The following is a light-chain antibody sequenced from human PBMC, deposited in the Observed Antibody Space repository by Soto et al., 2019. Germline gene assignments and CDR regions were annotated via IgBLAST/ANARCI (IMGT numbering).Light chain of an antibody. Sequence: DFQMTQSPSSLSASVGDRVTITCRASQDISAHLAWYQHKPGKVPELLIYGASTLQSGVPSRFSGGGSGTDFTLTISSLQPEDVATYYCQKYDRTPRTFGQGTKVELK. CDR1: QDISAH. V-gene: IGKV1-27*01. CDR2: GAS. J-gene: IGKJ1*01. CDR3: QKYDRTPRT.